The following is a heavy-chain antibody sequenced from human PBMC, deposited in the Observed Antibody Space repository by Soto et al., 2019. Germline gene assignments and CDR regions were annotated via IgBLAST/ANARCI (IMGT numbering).Heavy chain of an antibody. J-gene: IGHJ4*02. CDR1: GFTFSSYA. V-gene: IGHV3-23*01. D-gene: IGHD2-15*01. Sequence: EVQLLESGGGLVQPGGSLRLSCAASGFTFSSYAMSWVRQAPGKGLEWVSAISGSGGSTYYADSEKGRFTISRDNSKNTLYLQMNSLRAEDTAVYYCAKCEGHPPSIVVVVAATCFDYWGQGTLVTVSS. CDR3: AKCEGHPPSIVVVVAATCFDY. CDR2: ISGSGGST.